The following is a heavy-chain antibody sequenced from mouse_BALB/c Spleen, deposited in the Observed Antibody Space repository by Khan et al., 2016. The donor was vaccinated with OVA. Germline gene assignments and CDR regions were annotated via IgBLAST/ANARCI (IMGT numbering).Heavy chain of an antibody. D-gene: IGHD2-4*01. Sequence: LVKTGASVKISCKASGYSFTGYYMHWVKQSHGKSLEWIGYISCYNGATSYNQKFKGKATFTVDTSSSTAYMQFTRLTSEDSAVYYCARGDYDYDGGYFDVWGAGTTVTVSS. CDR1: GYSFTGYY. CDR2: ISCYNGAT. V-gene: IGHV1S34*01. J-gene: IGHJ1*01. CDR3: ARGDYDYDGGYFDV.